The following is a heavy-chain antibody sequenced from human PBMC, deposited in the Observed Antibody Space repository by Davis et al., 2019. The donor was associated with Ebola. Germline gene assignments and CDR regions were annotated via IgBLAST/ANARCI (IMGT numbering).Heavy chain of an antibody. D-gene: IGHD3-3*01. CDR3: ARDLYYNSLDH. V-gene: IGHV3-33*01. CDR2: IWYDGSNK. CDR1: GFTFSSFG. Sequence: PGGSLRLSCAASGFTFSSFGMHWVRQAPGKGLEWVAVIWYDGSNKYYADSVRGRFTISRDDSKSTVYLQMNSLRAEDTAMYYCARDLYYNSLDHWGQGTLVTVSS. J-gene: IGHJ4*02.